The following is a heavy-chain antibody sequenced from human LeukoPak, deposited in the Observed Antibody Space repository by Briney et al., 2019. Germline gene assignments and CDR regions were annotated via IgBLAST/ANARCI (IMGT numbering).Heavy chain of an antibody. CDR3: ARDNRGFTVIDY. J-gene: IGHJ4*02. D-gene: IGHD2/OR15-2a*01. V-gene: IGHV7-4-1*02. Sequence: ASVTVSCKASGYTFTNFAMNWVRQAPGQGLEWMGWINTNTGNPTYVQGFTGRFVFSLDTSVNTAYLQISSLKAEDTAVYYCARDNRGFTVIDYWGQGTLVTVSS. CDR2: INTNTGNP. CDR1: GYTFTNFA.